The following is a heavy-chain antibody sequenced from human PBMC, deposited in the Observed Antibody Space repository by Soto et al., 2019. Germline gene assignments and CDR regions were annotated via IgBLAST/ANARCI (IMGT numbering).Heavy chain of an antibody. CDR1: GYTFTSYD. D-gene: IGHD5-12*01. CDR3: ARDLGDGYNLALFDY. V-gene: IGHV1-46*03. J-gene: IGHJ4*02. Sequence: ASVRVSCKASGYTFTSYDINWVRQAPGQGLEWMGIINPSGGSTSYAQKFQGRVTMTRDTSTSTVYMELSSLRSEDTAVYYCARDLGDGYNLALFDYWGQGTLVTVSS. CDR2: INPSGGST.